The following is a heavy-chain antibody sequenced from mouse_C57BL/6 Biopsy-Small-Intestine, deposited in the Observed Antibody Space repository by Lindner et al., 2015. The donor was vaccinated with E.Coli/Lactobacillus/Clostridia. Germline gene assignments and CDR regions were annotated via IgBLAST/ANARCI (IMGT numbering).Heavy chain of an antibody. Sequence: VQLQESGGGLVKPGGSLKLSCAASGFTFSDYGMHWVRQAPEKGLEWVAYISSGSSTIYYADTVKGRFTISRDNAKNTLFLQMTSLRSEDTAMYYCAKDYYGSSDAMGYWGQGTSVTVSS. CDR2: ISSGSSTI. J-gene: IGHJ4*01. CDR1: GFTFSDYG. CDR3: AKDYYGSSDAMGY. D-gene: IGHD1-1*01. V-gene: IGHV5-17*01.